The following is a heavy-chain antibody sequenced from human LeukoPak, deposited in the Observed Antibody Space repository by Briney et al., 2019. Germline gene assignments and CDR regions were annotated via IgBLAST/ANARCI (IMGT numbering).Heavy chain of an antibody. J-gene: IGHJ3*02. D-gene: IGHD3-3*01. V-gene: IGHV4-61*02. CDR2: IYTSGST. CDR1: GGSISSGSYY. Sequence: PSQTLSLTCTVSGGSISSGSYYWSWIRQPAGKGLEWIGRIYTSGSTNYNPSLKSRVTISVDTSKNQFSLKLSSVTAADTAVYYCAREGRKRVFGVVIYAFDIWGQGTMVTVSS. CDR3: AREGRKRVFGVVIYAFDI.